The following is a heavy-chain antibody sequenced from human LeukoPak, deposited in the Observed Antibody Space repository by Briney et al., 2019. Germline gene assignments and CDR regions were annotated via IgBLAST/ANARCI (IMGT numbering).Heavy chain of an antibody. CDR3: ARVEFVVVVAALSNWFDP. Sequence: GASVKVSCKGSGYTFTSYGISWVRQAPGQGLEWMGWISAYNGNTNYAQKLQGRVTMTTDTSTSTAYMELRSLRSDDTAVYYCARVEFVVVVAALSNWFDPWGQGTMVTVSS. D-gene: IGHD2-15*01. J-gene: IGHJ5*02. V-gene: IGHV1-18*01. CDR2: ISAYNGNT. CDR1: GYTFTSYG.